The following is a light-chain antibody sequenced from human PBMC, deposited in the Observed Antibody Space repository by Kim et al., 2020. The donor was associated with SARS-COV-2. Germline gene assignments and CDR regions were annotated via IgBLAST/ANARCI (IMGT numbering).Light chain of an antibody. CDR2: RNN. V-gene: IGLV1-47*01. CDR3: AAWDDSLSVLL. J-gene: IGLJ2*01. CDR1: SSNIGTNY. Sequence: GQRVTLSCSGSSSNIGTNYVYWYQQLPGTAPKLLIYRNNQRPSGVPDRFSGSKSGTSASLAISGLRSEDEADYYCAAWDDSLSVLLFGGGTQLTVL.